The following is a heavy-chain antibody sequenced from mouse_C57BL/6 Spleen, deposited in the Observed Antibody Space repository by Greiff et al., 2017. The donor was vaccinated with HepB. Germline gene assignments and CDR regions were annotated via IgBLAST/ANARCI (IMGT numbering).Heavy chain of an antibody. J-gene: IGHJ4*01. V-gene: IGHV1-15*01. CDR1: GYTFTDYE. D-gene: IGHD1-1*01. CDR3: TRALIYYGSSYVGAMDY. CDR2: IDPETGGT. Sequence: QVQLKESGAELVRPGASVTLSCKASGYTFTDYEMHWVKQTPVHGLEWIGAIDPETGGTAYNQKFKGKAILTADKSSSTAYMELRSLTSEDSAVYYCTRALIYYGSSYVGAMDYWGQGTSVTVSS.